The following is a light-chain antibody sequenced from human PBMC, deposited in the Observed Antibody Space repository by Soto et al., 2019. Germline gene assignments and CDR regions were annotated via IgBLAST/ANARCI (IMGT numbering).Light chain of an antibody. CDR2: GAS. V-gene: IGKV3-15*01. J-gene: IGKJ2*01. Sequence: EIVMTQSPATLSVSPGEGVTISCRASQSVNSNLACYQQKPGQAPRLLIYGASTRATGIPARFSGSGSGTEFTLTISSLQSEDFALYYCQQYSSWPPGPFGQGDKLEIK. CDR3: QQYSSWPPGP. CDR1: QSVNSN.